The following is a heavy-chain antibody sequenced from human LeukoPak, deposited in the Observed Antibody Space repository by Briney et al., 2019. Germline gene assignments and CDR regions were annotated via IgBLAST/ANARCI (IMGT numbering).Heavy chain of an antibody. J-gene: IGHJ4*02. D-gene: IGHD2-2*01. CDR1: GGSFSGYY. CDR3: AGRSTFPLYCSSTSCYHFDY. CDR2: INHSGST. Sequence: SGTLSLTCAVYGGSFSGYYWSWIRQPPGKRLEWIGEINHSGSTNYNPSLKSRVTISVDTSKNQFSLKLSSVTAADTAVYYCAGRSTFPLYCSSTSCYHFDYWGQGTLVTVSS. V-gene: IGHV4-34*01.